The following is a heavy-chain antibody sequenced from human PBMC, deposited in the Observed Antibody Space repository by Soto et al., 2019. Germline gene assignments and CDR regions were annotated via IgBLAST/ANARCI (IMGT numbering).Heavy chain of an antibody. D-gene: IGHD4-4*01. Sequence: QVQMVQSGAEVKKPGASVKVSCKASGHTFTGHHMHWVRQAPGQGLEWMGLIDLDIGDTKYAQKFQGSITSTSDTSITTADMEVRGLRSDDTAVYYCGLQPTGTGGFDYWGQGTLVTVS. CDR2: IDLDIGDT. CDR3: GLQPTGTGGFDY. J-gene: IGHJ4*02. CDR1: GHTFTGHH. V-gene: IGHV1-2*02.